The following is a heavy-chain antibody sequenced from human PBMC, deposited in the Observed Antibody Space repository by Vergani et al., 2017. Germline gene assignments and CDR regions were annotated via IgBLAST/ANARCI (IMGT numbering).Heavy chain of an antibody. CDR1: GYSISSGYY. D-gene: IGHD5-12*01. J-gene: IGHJ6*02. CDR3: ARLRLEDSGYDFGGMDV. CDR2: IYHSGST. V-gene: IGHV4-38-2*01. Sequence: QVQLQESGPGLVKPSETLSLTCAVSGYSISSGYYWGWIRQPPGKGLEWIGSIYHSGSTYYNPSLKSRVTISLDTSKNQFSLKLSSVTAADTAVYYCARLRLEDSGYDFGGMDVWGQETTVIVSS.